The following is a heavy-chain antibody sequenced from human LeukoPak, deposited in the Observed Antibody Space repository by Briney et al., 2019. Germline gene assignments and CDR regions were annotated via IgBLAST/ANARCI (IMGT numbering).Heavy chain of an antibody. CDR1: GLIFSNFA. D-gene: IGHD2-15*01. V-gene: IGHV3-23*01. J-gene: IGHJ4*02. CDR3: AKDYSDLRVADVFFEY. CDR2: ITSGFSP. Sequence: SGGSLRLSCTASGLIFSNFAMTWVRQAPGKGLEWVSTITSGFSPFYADSVKGRFTITSDNSQNTFHLQMNSQRAEDTAVYNGAKDYSDLRVADVFFEYWGQGTQVTVSS.